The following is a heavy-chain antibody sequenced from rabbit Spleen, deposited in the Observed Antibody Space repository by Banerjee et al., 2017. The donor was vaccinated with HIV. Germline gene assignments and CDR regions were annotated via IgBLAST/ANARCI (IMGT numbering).Heavy chain of an antibody. J-gene: IGHJ4*01. CDR2: IGTSSGTT. CDR1: GFSFSDRDV. D-gene: IGHD1-1*01. V-gene: IGHV1S47*01. CDR3: TRDDGSGHYIDGYFNL. Sequence: QEQLEESGRGLVRPEGSLTLTCKASGFSFSDRDVMCWVRQAPGKGLEWIACIGTSSGTTYYASWAKGRFTITRSTSLNTVTLQVTSLTAADTATYFCTRDDGSGHYIDGYFNLWGPGTLVTVS.